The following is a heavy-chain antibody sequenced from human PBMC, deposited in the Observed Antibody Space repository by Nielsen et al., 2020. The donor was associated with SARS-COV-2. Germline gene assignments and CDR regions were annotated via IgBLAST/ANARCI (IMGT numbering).Heavy chain of an antibody. D-gene: IGHD3-3*01. Sequence: GESLKISCAASGFIFSDYNMNWVRQAPGKGLEWVSFNSSRSDYIYYADSMKGRFTISRDNAKNSLFLQMNRLRVEDTAVYYCARDGGRRTMFGVNHRVRKDAFDIWGQGTPVTVSS. CDR3: ARDGGRRTMFGVNHRVRKDAFDI. J-gene: IGHJ3*02. CDR1: GFIFSDYN. V-gene: IGHV3-21*01. CDR2: NSSRSDYI.